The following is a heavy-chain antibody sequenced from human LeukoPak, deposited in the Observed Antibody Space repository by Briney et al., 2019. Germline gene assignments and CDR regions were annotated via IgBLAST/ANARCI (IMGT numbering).Heavy chain of an antibody. CDR1: SGSIGSGTYY. V-gene: IGHV4-61*02. D-gene: IGHD4-17*01. CDR3: ARSRGGFGDYGSWFDP. CDR2: IYSSGST. J-gene: IGHJ5*02. Sequence: SETLSLTCTVSSGSIGSGTYYWSWIRQPAGKGLEWIGRIYSSGSTNYNPSLKSRVTISLDTAKNQFSLKLTSVTAADTAVYFCARSRGGFGDYGSWFDPWGQGTLVTVSS.